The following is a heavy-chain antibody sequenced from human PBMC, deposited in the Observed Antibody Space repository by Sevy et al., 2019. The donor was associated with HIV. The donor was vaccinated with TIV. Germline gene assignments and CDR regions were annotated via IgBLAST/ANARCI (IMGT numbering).Heavy chain of an antibody. D-gene: IGHD3-22*01. CDR2: ISNDGNKK. CDR1: GFNFSPYT. J-gene: IGHJ5*02. Sequence: GGSLRLSCAASGFNFSPYTMHWVRQAPGKGLEWVTAISNDGNKKYYADSVKGRFIISRDNPKNTMYLQMNSLRPQDTAVYYCAKEGYYYDSRGHDWFDPSGQRTQVTVSS. CDR3: AKEGYYYDSRGHDWFDP. V-gene: IGHV3-30*18.